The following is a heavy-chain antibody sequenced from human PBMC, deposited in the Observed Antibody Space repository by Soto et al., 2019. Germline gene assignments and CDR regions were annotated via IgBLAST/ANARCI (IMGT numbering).Heavy chain of an antibody. J-gene: IGHJ5*02. CDR1: TFSMYS. V-gene: IGHV3-21*06. CDR3: ASVQGGTYDSWFDP. D-gene: IGHD1-26*01. Sequence: EVQVVESGGGLVKPGGSLRLSCTFTFSMYSMNWVRQAPGKGLEWVASISSGSAYIKYAESVKGRFTISRDNAKNSLQLEMNSLRAEDTALYHCASVQGGTYDSWFDPWGQGTLVTVSS. CDR2: ISSGSAYI.